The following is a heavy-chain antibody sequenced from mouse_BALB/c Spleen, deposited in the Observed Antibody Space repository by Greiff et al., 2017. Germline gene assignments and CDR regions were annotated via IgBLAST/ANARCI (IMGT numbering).Heavy chain of an antibody. D-gene: IGHD2-4*01. CDR3: AREPSYDYDGAWFAY. Sequence: VKLMESGPGLVAPSQSLSITCTVSGFSLTSYGVHWVRQPPGKGLEWLGVIWAGGSTNYNSALMSRLSISKDNSKSQVFLKMNSLQTDDTAMYYCAREPSYDYDGAWFAYWGQGTLVTVSA. CDR2: IWAGGST. CDR1: GFSLTSYG. V-gene: IGHV2-9*02. J-gene: IGHJ3*01.